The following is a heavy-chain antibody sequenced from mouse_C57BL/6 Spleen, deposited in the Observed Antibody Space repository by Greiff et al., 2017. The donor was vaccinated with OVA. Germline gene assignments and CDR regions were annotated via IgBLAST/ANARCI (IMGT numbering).Heavy chain of an antibody. CDR1: GYTFTNYW. CDR2: IYPGGGYT. V-gene: IGHV1-63*01. D-gene: IGHD2-4*01. J-gene: IGHJ2*01. CDR3: ARYDYNYFDY. Sequence: QVHVKQSGAELVRPGTSVKMSCKASGYTFTNYWIGWAKQRPGHGLEWIGDIYPGGGYTNYNEKFKGKATLTADKSSSTAYMQFSSLTSEDSAIYYCARYDYNYFDYWGQGTTLTVSS.